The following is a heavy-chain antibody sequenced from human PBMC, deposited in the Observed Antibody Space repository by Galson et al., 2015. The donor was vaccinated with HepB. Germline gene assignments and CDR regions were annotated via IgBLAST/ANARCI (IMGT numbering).Heavy chain of an antibody. CDR3: ANKKHDSSGYYYGGMDV. CDR2: ISYDGSNK. Sequence: SLRLSCAASGFTFSSYGMHWVRQAPGKGLEWVAVISYDGSNKYYADSVKGRFTISRDNSKNTLYLQMNSLRAEDTAVYYCANKKHDSSGYYYGGMDVWGQGTTVTVSS. D-gene: IGHD3-22*01. V-gene: IGHV3-30*18. J-gene: IGHJ6*02. CDR1: GFTFSSYG.